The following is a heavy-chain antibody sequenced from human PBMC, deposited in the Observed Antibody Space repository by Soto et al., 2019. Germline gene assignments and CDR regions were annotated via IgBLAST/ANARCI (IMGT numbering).Heavy chain of an antibody. D-gene: IGHD6-19*01. J-gene: IGHJ4*02. Sequence: NPTDTLSLTSAVYGGSFSGYYWSWIRQPPGKGLEWIGEINHSGSTNYNPSLKSRVTISVDTSKNQFSLKLSSVTAADTAVYYCARDSFGAVAPDYWGQGTLVTAPQ. V-gene: IGHV4-34*01. CDR2: INHSGST. CDR1: GGSFSGYY. CDR3: ARDSFGAVAPDY.